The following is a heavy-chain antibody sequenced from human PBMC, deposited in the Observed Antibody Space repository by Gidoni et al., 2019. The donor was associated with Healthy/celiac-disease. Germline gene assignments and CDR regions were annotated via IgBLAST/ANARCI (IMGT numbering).Heavy chain of an antibody. CDR3: ARDYDSSGYFYVDY. CDR1: GGSIRSSNW. V-gene: IGHV4-4*02. Sequence: QVQLQESGPGLVKPSGTLSLTCAVSGGSIRSSNWWSWVRQPPGKGLEWIGEIYHSGRTNYNPALKSRVTISVDKSKNKFYLKLSSVTAADAAVYYWARDYDSSGYFYVDYWGQGTLVTVSS. J-gene: IGHJ4*02. D-gene: IGHD3-22*01. CDR2: IYHSGRT.